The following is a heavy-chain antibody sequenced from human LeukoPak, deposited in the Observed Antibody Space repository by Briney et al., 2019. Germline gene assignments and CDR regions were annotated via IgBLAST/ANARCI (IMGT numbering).Heavy chain of an antibody. CDR1: GGTFSSYA. Sequence: SVKVSCKASGGTFSSYAISWVRQAPGQGLEWMGRIIPILGIADYAQKFQGRVTITADKSTSTAYMELSSLRSEDTAVYYCARTGEAWTNYYDSSGLDYWGQGTLVTVSS. V-gene: IGHV1-69*04. D-gene: IGHD3-22*01. CDR2: IIPILGIA. CDR3: ARTGEAWTNYYDSSGLDY. J-gene: IGHJ4*02.